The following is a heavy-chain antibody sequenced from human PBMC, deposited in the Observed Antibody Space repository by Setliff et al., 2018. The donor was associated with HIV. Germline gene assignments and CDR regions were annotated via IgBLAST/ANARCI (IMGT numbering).Heavy chain of an antibody. V-gene: IGHV4-39*01. CDR1: GGSFSSDSYY. D-gene: IGHD3-22*01. CDR3: ARQAIFGYYDSSGYLGY. CDR2: IYYSGGT. Sequence: LSLTCSVSGGSFSSDSYYWGWIRQFPGKGLEWIGSIYYSGGTYYHPSLKSRVTISVDTSKNQFSLRLSSVTASDTAVYYCARQAIFGYYDSSGYLGYWGQGTLVTVSS. J-gene: IGHJ4*02.